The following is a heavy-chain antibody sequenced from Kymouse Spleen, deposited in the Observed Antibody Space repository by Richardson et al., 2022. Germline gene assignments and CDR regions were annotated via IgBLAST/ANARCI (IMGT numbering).Heavy chain of an antibody. V-gene: IGHV3-30*18. J-gene: IGHJ4*02. CDR3: AKDLHYYGSGSPFDY. CDR2: ISYDGSNK. D-gene: IGHD3-10*01. CDR1: GFTFSSYG. Sequence: QVQLVESGGGVVQPGRSLRLSCAASGFTFSSYGMHWVRQAPGKGLEWVAVISYDGSNKYYADSVKGRFTISRDNSKNTLYLQMNSLRAEDTAVYYCAKDLHYYGSGSPFDYWGQGTLVTVSS.